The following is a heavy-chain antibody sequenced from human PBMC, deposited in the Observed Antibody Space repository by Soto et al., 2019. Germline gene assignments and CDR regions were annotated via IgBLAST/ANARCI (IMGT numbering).Heavy chain of an antibody. J-gene: IGHJ4*02. CDR2: ISGSGGST. CDR3: AKVGYSSSWYLVY. V-gene: IGHV3-23*01. CDR1: GFTFSSYA. D-gene: IGHD6-13*01. Sequence: EVQLLESGGGLVQPGGSLRLSCAASGFTFSSYAMSWVRQAPGKGLEWVSAISGSGGSTYYADSAKGRFTISRDNSKNTLYLQMNSLRAEDTAVYYCAKVGYSSSWYLVYWGQGTLVTVSS.